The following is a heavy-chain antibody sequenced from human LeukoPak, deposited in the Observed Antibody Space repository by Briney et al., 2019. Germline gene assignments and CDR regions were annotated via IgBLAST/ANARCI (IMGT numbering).Heavy chain of an antibody. CDR3: ARVSVVYGMDV. J-gene: IGHJ6*02. CDR1: GGSISSDY. CDR2: MFYTGST. V-gene: IGHV4-59*01. Sequence: SETLSLTCSVSGGSISSDYWAWIRQPPGKGPEWIGYMFYTGSTNYNPSLKSRVTISLATSKNQFSLKLSSVAAADTAVYYCARVSVVYGMDVWGRGTTVTVSS.